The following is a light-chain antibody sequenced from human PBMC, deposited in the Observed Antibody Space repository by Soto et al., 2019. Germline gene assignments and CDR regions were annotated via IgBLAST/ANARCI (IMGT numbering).Light chain of an antibody. CDR2: DAS. Sequence: EIVLTQSPVTLSLSPGERATLSCRASQSVDNYLAWYQHKPGRAPRLLIYDASNRATDIPARFSGSVSGTDFTLTISSLEPEDFAVYFCLHRSNWPPSWTFGQGTKVDFK. CDR3: LHRSNWPPSWT. V-gene: IGKV3-11*01. CDR1: QSVDNY. J-gene: IGKJ1*01.